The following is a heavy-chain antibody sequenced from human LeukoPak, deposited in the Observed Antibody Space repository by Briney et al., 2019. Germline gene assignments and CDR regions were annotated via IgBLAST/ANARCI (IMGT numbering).Heavy chain of an antibody. Sequence: ASVKVSCKASGYTFTGYYMHWVRQAPGQGLEWMGWINPNSGGTNYAQKLQGRVTMTRDTSISTAYMELSRLRSDDTAVYYCAREDYVWGSYRSHFDYWGQGTLVTVSS. CDR1: GYTFTGYY. V-gene: IGHV1-2*02. D-gene: IGHD3-16*02. J-gene: IGHJ4*02. CDR2: INPNSGGT. CDR3: AREDYVWGSYRSHFDY.